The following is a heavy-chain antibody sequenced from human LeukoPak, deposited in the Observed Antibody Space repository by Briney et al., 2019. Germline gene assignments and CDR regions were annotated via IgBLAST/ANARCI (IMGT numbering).Heavy chain of an antibody. V-gene: IGHV4-31*03. CDR1: GGSISSGGHY. J-gene: IGHJ4*02. CDR3: ARGSLRLFDY. CDR2: IYYSGSA. Sequence: TLSLTCTVSGGSISSGGHYWSWIRQHPAKGLECIGYIYYSGSAYYNPSLESRVTISIDTSKNQFSLKLTSVTAADTAVYCCARGSLRLFDYWGQGTLVTVSS. D-gene: IGHD5/OR15-5a*01.